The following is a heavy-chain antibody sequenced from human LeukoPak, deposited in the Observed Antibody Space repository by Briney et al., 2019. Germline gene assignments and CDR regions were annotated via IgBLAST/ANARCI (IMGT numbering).Heavy chain of an antibody. CDR2: INPKTGIT. D-gene: IGHD2-15*01. J-gene: IGHJ4*02. CDR3: ARGEDIVVVAAATIEY. CDR1: GYTFATYY. V-gene: IGHV1-46*01. Sequence: ASVKVSCKASGYTFATYYIHWVRQAPGQGLEWMGIINPKTGITNYAQKFQGRVTITRDTSASTVYMDLGGLKSEDTAVYYCARGEDIVVVAAATIEYWGQGALVTVSS.